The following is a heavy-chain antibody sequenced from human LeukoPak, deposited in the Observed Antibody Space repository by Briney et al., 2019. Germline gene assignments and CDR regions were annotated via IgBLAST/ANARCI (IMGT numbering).Heavy chain of an antibody. CDR3: AKDRHCGGDCYHFDH. CDR2: ISGNADII. V-gene: IGHV3-23*01. J-gene: IGHJ4*02. Sequence: PGGSLRLSCSASGFTLTAFVMSWVRQAPGKGPEWVASISGNADIISHADSVKGRFTISRDNAKNSLFLQMNSLRAEDTAVYYCAKDRHCGGDCYHFDHWGQGALVTVSS. CDR1: GFTLTAFV. D-gene: IGHD2-21*02.